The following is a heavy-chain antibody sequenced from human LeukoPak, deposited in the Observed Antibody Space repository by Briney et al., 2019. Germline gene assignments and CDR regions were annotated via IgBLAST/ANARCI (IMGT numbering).Heavy chain of an antibody. CDR1: GFTFTTYA. J-gene: IGHJ3*02. V-gene: IGHV3-23*01. CDR3: ARGAYSGGWAFDI. CDR2: ISGSDGST. D-gene: IGHD6-19*01. Sequence: GGSLRLSCAASGFTFTTYAMSWVRQAPGKGLEWVSGISGSDGSTYYADSVKGRFTISRDSSKNTLYLQMNSLRAEDTAVYYCARGAYSGGWAFDIWGQGTVVTVSS.